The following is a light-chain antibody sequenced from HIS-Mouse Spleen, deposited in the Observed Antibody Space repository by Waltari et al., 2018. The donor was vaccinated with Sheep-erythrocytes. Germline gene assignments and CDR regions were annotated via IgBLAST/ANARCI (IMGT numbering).Light chain of an antibody. V-gene: IGKV3-15*01. CDR2: GAS. CDR3: QQYNIWPPDT. Sequence: EIVMTQSPATLSVSPGERATISCRASQSVSSNLSWYQQKPGQAPRLLIYGASTRATGIPARCSGSGSGTEFTLTISSMQSEDFAVYYCQQYNIWPPDTFGQGTKLEIK. J-gene: IGKJ2*01. CDR1: QSVSSN.